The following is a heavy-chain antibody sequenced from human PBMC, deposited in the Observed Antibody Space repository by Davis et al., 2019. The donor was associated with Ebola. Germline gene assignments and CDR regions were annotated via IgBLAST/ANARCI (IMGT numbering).Heavy chain of an antibody. CDR2: INPSGGST. D-gene: IGHD1-26*01. V-gene: IGHV1-46*01. CDR1: GYTFTDYY. Sequence: ASVKVSCKTSGYTFTDYYMHWVRQAPGQGLEWMGIINPSGGSTSYAQKFQGRVTMTRDTSTSTVYMELSSLRSDDSAVYYCAAGGSRGGFDVWGQGTRVTVS. J-gene: IGHJ3*01. CDR3: AAGGSRGGFDV.